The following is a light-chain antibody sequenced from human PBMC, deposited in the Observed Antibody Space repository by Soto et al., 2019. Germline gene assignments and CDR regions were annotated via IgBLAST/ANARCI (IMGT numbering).Light chain of an antibody. CDR2: EDN. CDR3: QSYDATNQV. J-gene: IGLJ3*02. Sequence: NFMLTQPHSVSESPGKTVIISCTRSSGSIASNYVQWYQQHPGSSPTTVIYEDNQRPSGVPDRFSGSIDSSSNSASLTISGLETEDEADYYCQSYDATNQVVGGGTNLTVL. CDR1: SGSIASNY. V-gene: IGLV6-57*01.